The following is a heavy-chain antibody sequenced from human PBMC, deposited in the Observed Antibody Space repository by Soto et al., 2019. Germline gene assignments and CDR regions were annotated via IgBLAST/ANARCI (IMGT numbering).Heavy chain of an antibody. Sequence: EVQLLESGGGLVQPGGSLRLSCAASGFTFSSYAMAWVRQAPGRGLEWVSAVGGGGGGTYYADSVEGRFTISRDNSKNTVYLQMNSLRAEDTALYYCAKDRLRDGSSRQGFDYWGQGTLVTVSS. J-gene: IGHJ4*02. D-gene: IGHD6-6*01. CDR2: VGGGGGGT. V-gene: IGHV3-23*01. CDR3: AKDRLRDGSSRQGFDY. CDR1: GFTFSSYA.